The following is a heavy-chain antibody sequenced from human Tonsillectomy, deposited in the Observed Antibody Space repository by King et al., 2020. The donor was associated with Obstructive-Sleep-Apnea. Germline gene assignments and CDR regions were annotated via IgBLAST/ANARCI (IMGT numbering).Heavy chain of an antibody. CDR1: GFTFSSYG. CDR3: VKRSGTGFYYYGMDV. D-gene: IGHD1-1*01. J-gene: IGHJ6*02. V-gene: IGHV3-33*06. Sequence: QLVQSGGGVVQPGRSLRLSWAASGFTFSSYGMHGVRQAPGKGLEGVGVIGYYGSTKYYADSVKGRFTISRDNSKNTLYLQMNSLRADDTAVYYCVKRSGTGFYYYGMDVWGQGTTVTVSS. CDR2: IGYYGSTK.